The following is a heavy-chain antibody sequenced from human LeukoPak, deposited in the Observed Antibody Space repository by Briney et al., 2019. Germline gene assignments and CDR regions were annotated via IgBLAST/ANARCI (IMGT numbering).Heavy chain of an antibody. Sequence: GGSLRLSCAASGFTFSSYAMSWVRRAPGKGLEWVANIKQDGSEKNYVDSVKGRFTISRDNAKNSLYLQMNNLRVEDTAMYYCAGGTGFIIKDWGQGTLVTVSS. CDR2: IKQDGSEK. V-gene: IGHV3-7*03. CDR3: AGGTGFIIKD. J-gene: IGHJ4*02. D-gene: IGHD3-9*01. CDR1: GFTFSSYA.